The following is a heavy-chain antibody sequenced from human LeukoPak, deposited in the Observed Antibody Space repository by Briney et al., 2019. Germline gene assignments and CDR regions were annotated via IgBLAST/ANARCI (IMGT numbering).Heavy chain of an antibody. D-gene: IGHD3-10*01. J-gene: IGHJ4*02. CDR2: IYYSGST. V-gene: IGHV4-59*01. Sequence: SETLSLTCTVSGGSISSYYWSWIRQPPGKGLEWIGYIYYSGSTNYNPSLKSRVTISVDTSKNQFSLKLSSVTAADTAVYYCARTSDVRGVQTFDYWGQGTLVTVSS. CDR3: ARTSDVRGVQTFDY. CDR1: GGSISSYY.